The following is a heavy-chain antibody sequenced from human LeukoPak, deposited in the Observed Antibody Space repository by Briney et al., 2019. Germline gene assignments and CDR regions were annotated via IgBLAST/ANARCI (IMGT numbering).Heavy chain of an antibody. D-gene: IGHD3-16*01. J-gene: IGHJ4*02. CDR3: TTARGGVLIDY. CDR2: ISYDGSNK. Sequence: GGSLRLSCAASGFTFSSYAMHWVRQAPGKGLEWVAVISYDGSNKYYADSVKGRFTISRDNSKNTLYLQMNSLRTEDTAVYYCTTARGGVLIDYWGQGTLVTVSS. V-gene: IGHV3-30-3*01. CDR1: GFTFSSYA.